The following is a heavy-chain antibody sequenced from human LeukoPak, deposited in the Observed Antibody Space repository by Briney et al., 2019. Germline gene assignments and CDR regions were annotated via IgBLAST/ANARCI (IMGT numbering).Heavy chain of an antibody. Sequence: PSETLSLTCTVSGGSISSSSYYWGWTRQPPGKGLEWIGSIYYSGSTYYNPSLKSRVTISVDTSKNQFSLKLSSVTAADTAVYYCARVDLGDYYYYYMDVWGKGTTVTVSS. CDR2: IYYSGST. V-gene: IGHV4-39*07. J-gene: IGHJ6*03. CDR3: ARVDLGDYYYYYMDV. CDR1: GGSISSSSYY.